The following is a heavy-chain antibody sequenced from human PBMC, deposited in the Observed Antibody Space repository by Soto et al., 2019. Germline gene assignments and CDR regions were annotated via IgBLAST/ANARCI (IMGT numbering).Heavy chain of an antibody. V-gene: IGHV4-61*01. CDR3: AREYSGCGWAYNWFDP. CDR1: GGSVSSGSYY. J-gene: IGHJ5*02. Sequence: SETLSLTCTVSGGSVSSGSYYWSWIRQPPGKGLEWIGYIYYSGSTNYNPSLKSRVTISVDTSKNQFSLKLSSVTAADTAVYYCAREYSGCGWAYNWFDPWGQGTLVTVSS. CDR2: IYYSGST. D-gene: IGHD5-12*01.